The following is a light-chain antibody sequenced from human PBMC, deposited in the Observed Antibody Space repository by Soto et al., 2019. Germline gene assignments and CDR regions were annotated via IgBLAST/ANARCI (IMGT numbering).Light chain of an antibody. Sequence: DIQMTQSPSSLSASVGDSVTITCRASQGIGIYLAWYQQKPGKVLKLLIYGASTVHSGVPSRFSGSGSGADFTLTISSLQPEDAATYYCQKYNRAPVTFGQGTKVEIK. CDR1: QGIGIY. CDR2: GAS. V-gene: IGKV1-27*01. CDR3: QKYNRAPVT. J-gene: IGKJ1*01.